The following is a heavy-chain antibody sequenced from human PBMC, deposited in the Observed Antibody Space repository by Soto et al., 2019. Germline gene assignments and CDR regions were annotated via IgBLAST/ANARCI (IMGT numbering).Heavy chain of an antibody. CDR3: AKGIKSGYSSGWYGDY. V-gene: IGHV3-23*01. CDR2: ISGSGGST. Sequence: GGSLRLSCAASGFTFSSYAMSWVRQAPGKGLEWVSAISGSGGSTYYADSVKGRFTISRDNSKNTLYLQMNSLRAEDTAVYYCAKGIKSGYSSGWYGDYWGQGTLVTVSS. J-gene: IGHJ4*02. D-gene: IGHD6-19*01. CDR1: GFTFSSYA.